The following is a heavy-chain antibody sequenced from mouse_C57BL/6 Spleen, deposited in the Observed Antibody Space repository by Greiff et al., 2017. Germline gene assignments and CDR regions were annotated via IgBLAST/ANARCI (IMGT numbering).Heavy chain of an antibody. Sequence: QVQLQQPGAELVRPGSSVKLSCKASGYTFTSYWMHWVQQRPIQGLEWIGNIDPSDSETHYNQKFKDKATLTVDKSSSTAYMQLSSLTSEDSAVYYCARRGYYGSYAMDYWGQGTSVTVSS. CDR3: ARRGYYGSYAMDY. V-gene: IGHV1-52*01. CDR1: GYTFTSYW. D-gene: IGHD1-1*01. CDR2: IDPSDSET. J-gene: IGHJ4*01.